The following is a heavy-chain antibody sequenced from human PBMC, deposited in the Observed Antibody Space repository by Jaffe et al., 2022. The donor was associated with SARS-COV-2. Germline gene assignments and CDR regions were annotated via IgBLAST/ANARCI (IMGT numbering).Heavy chain of an antibody. CDR2: IDGTGLNT. Sequence: EVQLLESGGGLVRPGGSLRLSCVASGFSFRNYALSWVRQAPGKGLDWVSAIDGTGLNTYYSDSVKGRFTISRDNSKNTLFLHMTSLRAEDTATYYCAKDPGPPIGQIDRQEVRVFWGQGTLVTVSS. CDR3: AKDPGPPIGQIDRQEVRVF. D-gene: IGHD2-21*01. J-gene: IGHJ1*01. V-gene: IGHV3-23*01. CDR1: GFSFRNYA.